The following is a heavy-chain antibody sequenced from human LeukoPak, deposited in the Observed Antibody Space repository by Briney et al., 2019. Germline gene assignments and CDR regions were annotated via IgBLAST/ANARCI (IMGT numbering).Heavy chain of an antibody. CDR1: GGSISGYY. CDR3: ARTTEGGYTYGYYYMDV. J-gene: IGHJ6*03. Sequence: SETLSLTCSVSGGSISGYYWSWIRQPPGKGLEWIGYLHYSGSTNYNPSLKSRVTISVDASKNQFSLKLSSVTAADTAVYYCARTTEGGYTYGYYYMDVWGKGTTVTISS. D-gene: IGHD5-18*01. CDR2: LHYSGST. V-gene: IGHV4-59*01.